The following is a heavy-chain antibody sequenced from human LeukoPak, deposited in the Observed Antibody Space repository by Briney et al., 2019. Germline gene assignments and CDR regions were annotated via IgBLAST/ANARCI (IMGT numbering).Heavy chain of an antibody. CDR3: VVVVEPPDSDGFDV. Sequence: GGSLRLSCAASGSTCGNSWVHCVRQAPGKGLVWVSLINADGSTATYADSVKGRFTISRDNAKNTLSLQMNSLTIEDTAVYYCVVVVEPPDSDGFDVWGQGTMITVSS. CDR2: INADGSTA. V-gene: IGHV3-74*01. J-gene: IGHJ3*01. CDR1: GSTCGNSW. D-gene: IGHD1-14*01.